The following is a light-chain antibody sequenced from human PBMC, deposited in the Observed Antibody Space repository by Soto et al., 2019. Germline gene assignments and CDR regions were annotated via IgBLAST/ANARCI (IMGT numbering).Light chain of an antibody. CDR2: DVS. Sequence: QSVLTQPRSVSGSPGQSVTISCTGTSSDVGGYNYVSWYQRHPGKAPKLMIYDVSKRPSGVPDRFSGSKSGNTASLTISGLQAEDEADYYCCSYAGSYVVFGGGTKLTVL. J-gene: IGLJ2*01. CDR1: SSDVGGYNY. CDR3: CSYAGSYVV. V-gene: IGLV2-11*01.